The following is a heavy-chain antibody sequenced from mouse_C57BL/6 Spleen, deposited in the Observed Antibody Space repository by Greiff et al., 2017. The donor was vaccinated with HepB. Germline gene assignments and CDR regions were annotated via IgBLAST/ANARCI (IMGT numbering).Heavy chain of an antibody. CDR2: IWGVGST. Sequence: VQRVESGPGLVAPSQSLSITCTVSGFSLTSYGVDWVRQSPGKGLEWLGVIWGVGSTNYNSALKSRLSISKDNSKSQVFLKMNSLQTDDTAMYYCARFYGTKIAWFAYWGQGTLVTVSA. D-gene: IGHD1-1*01. V-gene: IGHV2-6*01. CDR1: GFSLTSYG. CDR3: ARFYGTKIAWFAY. J-gene: IGHJ3*01.